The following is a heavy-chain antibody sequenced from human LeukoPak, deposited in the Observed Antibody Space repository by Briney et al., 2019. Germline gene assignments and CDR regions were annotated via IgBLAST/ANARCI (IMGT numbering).Heavy chain of an antibody. V-gene: IGHV5-51*01. Sequence: GESLKISCKGSGYSFTSYWIGWVRQMPGKGLEWMGIIYPGDSDTRYSPSFQGQVTISADKSISTAYLQWSSLKASDTAMYYCARGGDRGGYSYGYLSWWGQGTLVTVSS. CDR1: GYSFTSYW. CDR3: ARGGDRGGYSYGYLSW. CDR2: IYPGDSDT. D-gene: IGHD5-18*01. J-gene: IGHJ4*02.